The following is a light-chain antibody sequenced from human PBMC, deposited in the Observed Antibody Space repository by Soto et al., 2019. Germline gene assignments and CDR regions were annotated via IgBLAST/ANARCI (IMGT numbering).Light chain of an antibody. CDR1: PNIASY. CDR3: QQRYGTPTT. CDR2: AAS. J-gene: IGKJ5*01. V-gene: IGKV1-39*01. Sequence: DIQMTQSPSSLSAFVGDRVTITCRASPNIASYLNWYQQQPGKAPRLLIYAASSLQRGVPSRFSGGGSGTDFTLTISSLQPEDFATYYCQQRYGTPTTFGQGTGLEVK.